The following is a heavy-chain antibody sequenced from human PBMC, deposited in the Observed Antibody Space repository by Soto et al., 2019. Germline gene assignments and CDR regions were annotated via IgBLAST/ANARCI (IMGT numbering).Heavy chain of an antibody. J-gene: IGHJ3*02. V-gene: IGHV1-3*01. Sequence: ASVKVSCKASGYTFTSYAMHWVRQAPGQRLEWMGWINAGNGNTKYSQKFQGRVTITRDTSASTAYMELSSLRSEDTAVYYCARDKLTWFGELLWKAFDIWGQGTMVTVSS. CDR3: ARDKLTWFGELLWKAFDI. CDR2: INAGNGNT. CDR1: GYTFTSYA. D-gene: IGHD3-10*01.